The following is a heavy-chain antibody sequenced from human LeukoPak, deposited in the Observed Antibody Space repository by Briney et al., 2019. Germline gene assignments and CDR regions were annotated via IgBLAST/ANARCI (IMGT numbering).Heavy chain of an antibody. CDR3: ARRGYCSGGSCYSGYFDY. D-gene: IGHD2-15*01. CDR2: IYPGDSDT. V-gene: IGHV5-51*01. Sequence: PGESLKISCKGSGYSSTSYWIGWVRQMPGKGLEWMGIIYPGDSDTRYSPSFQGQVTISADKPIRTAYLQWSSLKASDTAMYYCARRGYCSGGSCYSGYFDYWGQGTLVTVSS. J-gene: IGHJ4*02. CDR1: GYSSTSYW.